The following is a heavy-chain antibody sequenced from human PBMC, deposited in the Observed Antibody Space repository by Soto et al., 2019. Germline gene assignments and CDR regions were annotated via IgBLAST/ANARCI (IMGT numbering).Heavy chain of an antibody. V-gene: IGHV1-2*02. Sequence: ASVKVSCKASGYTFSGYYIHWLRQAPGQGLEWMGWINPNSGGTNYAQKFQGRVTVTRDTPTSTAYMELSRLTSDDTAVYYCASSPNAGYCLMTACYTRPLYHMAVWRQGTTVTVSS. CDR1: GYTFSGYY. CDR3: ASSPNAGYCLMTACYTRPLYHMAV. J-gene: IGHJ6*02. CDR2: INPNSGGT. D-gene: IGHD2-15*01.